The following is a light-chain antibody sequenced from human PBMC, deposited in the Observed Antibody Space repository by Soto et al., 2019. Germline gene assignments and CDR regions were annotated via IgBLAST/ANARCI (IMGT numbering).Light chain of an antibody. CDR3: QQYNGWPIT. CDR1: QSVSSY. Sequence: EIMLKQSPATLSLSPGERATLSCRASQSVSSYLAWYQQKPGQAPRLLIYGASSRATGIPDRFSGSGSGTDFTLTISSLQSEDFAVYYCQQYNGWPITFGQGTRLEIK. CDR2: GAS. J-gene: IGKJ5*01. V-gene: IGKV3D-15*01.